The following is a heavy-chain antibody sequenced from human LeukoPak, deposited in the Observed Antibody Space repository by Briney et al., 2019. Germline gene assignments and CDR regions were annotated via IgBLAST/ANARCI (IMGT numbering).Heavy chain of an antibody. J-gene: IGHJ4*02. CDR3: ARNYGGNSKYFDY. CDR2: ISPNSGGT. V-gene: IGHV1-2*02. Sequence: ASVKVSCKASGYTFTAYYMHWVRRAPGQGLEWMGWISPNSGGTNYSQNFQGRVTMTRDTSISTVYMELSRLTSDDTAVYYCARNYGGNSKYFDYWGQGTLVTVSS. CDR1: GYTFTAYY. D-gene: IGHD4-23*01.